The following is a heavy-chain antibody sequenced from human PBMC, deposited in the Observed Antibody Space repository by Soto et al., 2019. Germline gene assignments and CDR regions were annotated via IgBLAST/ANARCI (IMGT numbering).Heavy chain of an antibody. J-gene: IGHJ6*02. Sequence: LRLSCAASGFTFSSYSMNWVRQAPGKGLEWVSYISSSSSTIYYADSVKGRFTISRDNAKNSLYLQMNSLRDEDTAVYYCARVYYDFWSGFNQPAAYYGMDVWGQGTTVTVSS. CDR1: GFTFSSYS. D-gene: IGHD3-3*01. V-gene: IGHV3-48*02. CDR2: ISSSSSTI. CDR3: ARVYYDFWSGFNQPAAYYGMDV.